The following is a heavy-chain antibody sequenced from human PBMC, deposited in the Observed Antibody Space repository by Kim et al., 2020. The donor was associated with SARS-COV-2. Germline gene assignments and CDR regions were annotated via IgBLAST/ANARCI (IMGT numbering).Heavy chain of an antibody. V-gene: IGHV3-23*01. CDR2: ISGSGGST. J-gene: IGHJ4*02. CDR3: AKDRDDILTGYSNY. CDR1: GFTFSSYA. D-gene: IGHD3-9*01. Sequence: GGSLRLSCAASGFTFSSYAMSWVRQAPGKGLEWVSAISGSGGSTYYADSVKGRFTISRDNSKNTLYLQMNSLRAEDTAVYYCAKDRDDILTGYSNYWGRGTLVTVSS.